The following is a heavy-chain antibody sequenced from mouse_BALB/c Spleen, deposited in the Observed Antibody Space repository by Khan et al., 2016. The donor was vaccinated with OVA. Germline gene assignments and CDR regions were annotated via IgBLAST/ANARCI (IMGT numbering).Heavy chain of an antibody. CDR3: TRRAYYYDSEGFAY. J-gene: IGHJ3*01. CDR1: GFTFSTYG. V-gene: IGHV5-6*01. Sequence: EVELVESGGDLVKPGGSLKLSCAASGFTFSTYGMSWVRQTPDKRLEWVATVSTGGGYTYYPDSVKGRFTISRDNAKNTLYLQMNGLKSEDTAMFYCTRRAYYYDSEGFAYWGQGTLVTVSA. D-gene: IGHD1-1*01. CDR2: VSTGGGYT.